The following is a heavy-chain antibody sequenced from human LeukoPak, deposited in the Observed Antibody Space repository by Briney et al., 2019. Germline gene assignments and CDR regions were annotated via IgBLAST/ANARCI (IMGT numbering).Heavy chain of an antibody. CDR2: ISPYKGNK. CDR1: GYMFSNFFSSYG. D-gene: IGHD3-22*01. CDR3: ASGYYSGGSGYSPADY. Sequence: ASVKVSCKASGYMFSNFFSSYGITWVRQAPGQGLEWIGWISPYKGNKKFAQKFQGRVTMTTDTSTSTAYMELRSLRSDDTAVYYCASGYYSGGSGYSPADYWGQGTLVTVSS. V-gene: IGHV1-18*01. J-gene: IGHJ4*02.